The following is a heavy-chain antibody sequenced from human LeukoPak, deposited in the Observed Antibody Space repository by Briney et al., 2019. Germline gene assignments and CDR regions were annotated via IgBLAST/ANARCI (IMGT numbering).Heavy chain of an antibody. CDR3: AKRVRLEPQLYGMDV. J-gene: IGHJ6*02. CDR2: INPNSGGT. CDR1: GYTFTGYY. V-gene: IGHV1-2*02. Sequence: ASVTVSCKASGYTFTGYYMHWVRQAPGQGLEWMGWINPNSGGTNYAQKFQGRVTMTRDTSISTAYMELSRLRSDDTAVYYCAKRVRLEPQLYGMDVWGQGTTVTVSS. D-gene: IGHD5-24*01.